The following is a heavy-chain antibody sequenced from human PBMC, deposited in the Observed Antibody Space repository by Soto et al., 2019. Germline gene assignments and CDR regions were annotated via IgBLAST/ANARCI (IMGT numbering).Heavy chain of an antibody. CDR3: ARDGIVVVTADFDY. Sequence: EVQLVESGGGLVKPGGSLRLSCAASGFTFSSYSMNWVRQAPGKGLEWVSSISSSSSYIYYADSVKGRFTISRDNAKNSLYLQMNSLRAEDTAVYYCARDGIVVVTADFDYWGQGTLVTVSS. V-gene: IGHV3-21*01. CDR1: GFTFSSYS. CDR2: ISSSSSYI. J-gene: IGHJ4*02. D-gene: IGHD2-21*02.